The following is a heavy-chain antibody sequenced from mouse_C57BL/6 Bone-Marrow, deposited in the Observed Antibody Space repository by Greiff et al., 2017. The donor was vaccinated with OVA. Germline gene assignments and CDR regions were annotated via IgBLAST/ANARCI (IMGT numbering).Heavy chain of an antibody. J-gene: IGHJ4*01. CDR3: AREAYYSNYGCAMDY. CDR2: INPYNGGT. Sequence: EVQLVESGPVLVKPGASVKMSCKASGYTFTDYYMNWVKQSHGKSLEWIGVINPYNGGTSYNQKFKGKATLTVDKSSSTAYMELNSLTSEDSAVYYCAREAYYSNYGCAMDYWGQGTSVTVSS. V-gene: IGHV1-19*01. D-gene: IGHD2-5*01. CDR1: GYTFTDYY.